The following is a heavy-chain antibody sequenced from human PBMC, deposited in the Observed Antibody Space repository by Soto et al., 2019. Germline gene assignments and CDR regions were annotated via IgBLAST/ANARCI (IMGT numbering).Heavy chain of an antibody. V-gene: IGHV2-70*04. J-gene: IGHJ6*02. Sequence: SGPTLANPTHTLTLPCNFSGFSLSTRGMRVSWIRQPPGKALEWLERIDWDDDKFYSTSLKTRLTISKDTSKNQVVLTMTNMDPVDTATYYCARGPYYYCYGMDVWGQGTTVTVSS. CDR2: IDWDDDK. CDR1: GFSLSTRGMR. CDR3: ARGPYYYCYGMDV.